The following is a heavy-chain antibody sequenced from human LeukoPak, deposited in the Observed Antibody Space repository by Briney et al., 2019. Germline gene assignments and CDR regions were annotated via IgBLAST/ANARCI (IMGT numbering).Heavy chain of an antibody. J-gene: IGHJ3*02. V-gene: IGHV4-61*02. CDR1: GGSISSGSYY. CDR2: IYTSGST. CDR3: ARFVVGRFDAFDI. D-gene: IGHD2-21*01. Sequence: NPSQTLSLTCTVSGGSISSGSYYWSWIRQPAGKGLQWIGRIYTSGSTNYNPSLKSRVTISVDTSKNQFSLKLSSVTAADTAVYYCARFVVGRFDAFDIWGQGTMVTVSS.